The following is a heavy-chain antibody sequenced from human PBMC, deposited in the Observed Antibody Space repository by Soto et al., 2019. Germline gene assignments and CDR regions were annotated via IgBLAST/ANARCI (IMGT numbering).Heavy chain of an antibody. Sequence: QVQLVESGGGVVQPGRSLRLSCAASGFTFSSYGMHWVRQAPGKGLVWVAVIWYDGSNKYYADSVKGRFTISRDNSKNTLYLQMNSLRAEDTAVYYCARETLLLRGEDYSYYGMDVWGQGTTVTVSS. CDR1: GFTFSSYG. CDR3: ARETLLLRGEDYSYYGMDV. CDR2: IWYDGSNK. D-gene: IGHD3-10*01. V-gene: IGHV3-33*01. J-gene: IGHJ6*02.